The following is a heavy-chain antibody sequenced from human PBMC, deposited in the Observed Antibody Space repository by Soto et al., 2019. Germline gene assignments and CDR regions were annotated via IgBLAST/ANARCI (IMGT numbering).Heavy chain of an antibody. J-gene: IGHJ6*04. V-gene: IGHV3-11*01. CDR2: ISGRDGNI. CDR1: GFTFSDSF. D-gene: IGHD1-1*01. Sequence: QVQLVESGGGLVKPGGSLRLSCAASGFTFSDSFMSWSRQTPGKGLEWLSYISGRDGNIYYADSVRGRFTISRDNAKNPVYLQMNSPRAADTAVYYSAGDQGPNNAAHWGKGTTVTVSP. CDR3: AGDQGPNNAAH.